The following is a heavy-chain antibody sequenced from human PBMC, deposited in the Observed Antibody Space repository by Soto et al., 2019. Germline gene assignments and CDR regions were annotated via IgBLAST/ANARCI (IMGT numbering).Heavy chain of an antibody. Sequence: HPGGSLRLSCAASGFTFSSYEVNWVRQAPGKGLEWVSYISSSGSTIYYADSVKGRFTISRDNAKNSLYLQMNSLRAEDTAVYYCARGGYGSGENYYYGMDVWGQGTTVTVSS. J-gene: IGHJ6*02. V-gene: IGHV3-48*03. D-gene: IGHD3-10*01. CDR2: ISSSGSTI. CDR3: ARGGYGSGENYYYGMDV. CDR1: GFTFSSYE.